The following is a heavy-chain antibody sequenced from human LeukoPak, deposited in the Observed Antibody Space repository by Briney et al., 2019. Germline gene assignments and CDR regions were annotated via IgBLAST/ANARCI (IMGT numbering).Heavy chain of an antibody. J-gene: IGHJ4*02. CDR3: ARGRGGSYDY. D-gene: IGHD1-26*01. CDR2: IKSNGGKA. Sequence: GGSLRLSCAASGFIFSDYAMHWVRQAPGKGLEYVSSIKSNGGKAFYAESVKGRFSISRDNSKNTPNLQMGSLRAEDMAVYYCARGRGGSYDYWGQGILVTVSS. V-gene: IGHV3-64*02. CDR1: GFIFSDYA.